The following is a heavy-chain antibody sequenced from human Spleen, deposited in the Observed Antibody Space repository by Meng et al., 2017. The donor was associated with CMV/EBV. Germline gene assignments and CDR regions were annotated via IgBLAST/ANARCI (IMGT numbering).Heavy chain of an antibody. CDR2: ISSSSSSI. D-gene: IGHD2-2*02. Sequence: GGSLRLCCAASGFAFSSYSMNWVRQAPGKGLEWVSYISSSSSSIYYADSVKGRFTISRDNAKNSLYLQMNSLRAEDVAVYYCARTYPNYYYGMDVWGQGTTVTVSS. V-gene: IGHV3-48*04. CDR1: GFAFSSYS. J-gene: IGHJ6*02. CDR3: ARTYPNYYYGMDV.